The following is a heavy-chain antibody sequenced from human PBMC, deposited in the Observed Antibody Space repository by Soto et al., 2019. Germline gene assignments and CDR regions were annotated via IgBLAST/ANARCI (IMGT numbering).Heavy chain of an antibody. J-gene: IGHJ6*02. D-gene: IGHD6-19*01. Sequence: GGSLRLSCAASRFTFSSYGMHWVRQAPGKGLEWVAVISYDGSNKYYADSVKGRFTISRGNSKNTLYLQMNSLRAEDTAVYYCAKNTADLAGRYYYYGMDVWGQGTTVTVSS. CDR2: ISYDGSNK. CDR3: AKNTADLAGRYYYYGMDV. CDR1: RFTFSSYG. V-gene: IGHV3-30*18.